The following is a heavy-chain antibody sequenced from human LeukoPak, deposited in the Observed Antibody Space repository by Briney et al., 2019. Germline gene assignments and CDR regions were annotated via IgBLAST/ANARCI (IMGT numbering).Heavy chain of an antibody. Sequence: GGSLRLSCAASGFTFSSYAMSWVRQAPGKGLEWVSAISGSGGSTYYADSVKGRFTISRDNSKNTLYLQMSSLRAEDTAVYYCAAPSCTNGVCFYYMDVWGKGTTVTVSS. CDR1: GFTFSSYA. D-gene: IGHD2-8*01. CDR2: ISGSGGST. J-gene: IGHJ6*03. V-gene: IGHV3-23*01. CDR3: AAPSCTNGVCFYYMDV.